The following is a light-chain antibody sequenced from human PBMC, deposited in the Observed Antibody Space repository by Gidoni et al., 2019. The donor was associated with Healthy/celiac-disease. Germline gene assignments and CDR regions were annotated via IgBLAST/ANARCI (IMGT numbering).Light chain of an antibody. V-gene: IGKV4-1*01. CDR1: QSVLYSSNSKNY. Sequence: DIVMTQPPHSPAVSRGERATTNCKSSQSVLYSSNSKNYLAWYQQKPGQPPKLLIYWASTRESGVPDRFSGSGSGTDFTLTISSLQAEDVAVYYCQQYYSALGSFGQGTKLEIK. J-gene: IGKJ2*04. CDR2: WAS. CDR3: QQYYSALGS.